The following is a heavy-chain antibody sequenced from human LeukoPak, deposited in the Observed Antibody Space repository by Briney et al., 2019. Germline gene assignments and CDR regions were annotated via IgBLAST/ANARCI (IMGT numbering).Heavy chain of an antibody. Sequence: GASVTVSCKASGYTFTNYGLTWVRQAPGQGLEWMGWINTYNGNTNYAEKFRGRVTMTTDTSTSTAYMELRSLRSDDTAIYYCAKDPDWGVGISARPGGWFDPWGQGTLVTVSS. CDR1: GYTFTNYG. CDR3: AKDPDWGVGISARPGGWFDP. D-gene: IGHD6-6*01. J-gene: IGHJ5*02. CDR2: INTYNGNT. V-gene: IGHV1-18*01.